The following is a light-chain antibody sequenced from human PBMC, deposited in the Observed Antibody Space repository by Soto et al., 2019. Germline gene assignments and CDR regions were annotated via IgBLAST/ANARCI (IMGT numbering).Light chain of an antibody. V-gene: IGKV1-9*01. CDR3: QELNSYPRT. Sequence: IQLTQSPSFLSASIGDRVTITCRASQGISTYLAWYQQKPGKAPKSLIYGASTLQSGVPSRFSGAGSGTEFTLTISSLQPEDFATYYYQELNSYPRTFGPGTKVDIK. CDR2: GAS. CDR1: QGISTY. J-gene: IGKJ1*01.